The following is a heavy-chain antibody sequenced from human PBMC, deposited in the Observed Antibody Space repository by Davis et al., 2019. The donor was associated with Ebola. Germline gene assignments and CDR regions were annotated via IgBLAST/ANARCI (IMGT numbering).Heavy chain of an antibody. J-gene: IGHJ5*02. D-gene: IGHD6-19*01. CDR1: GYTFTGYY. V-gene: IGHV1-2*02. CDR2: INPNSGGT. CDR3: ATSGGWAESGGYRFDP. Sequence: VSLKISCKASGYTFTGYYIHWVRQAPGQGLEWLAWINPNSGGTDYAQKFQGRVTVTRDTSTVYMELSSLRSDDTAVYYCATSGGWAESGGYRFDPGGQGTLVTVSS.